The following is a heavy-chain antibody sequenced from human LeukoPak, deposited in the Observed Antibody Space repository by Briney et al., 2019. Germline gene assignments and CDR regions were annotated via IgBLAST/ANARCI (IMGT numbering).Heavy chain of an antibody. CDR1: GFTFGDYA. CDR2: ISSSSYI. J-gene: IGHJ3*02. Sequence: GGSLRLSCTASGFTFGDYAMSWVRQAPGKGLEWVSSISSSSYIYYADSVKGRFTISRDNAKNSLYLQMNSLRAEDTAVYYCARRKGDCSSTSCYILAFDIWGQGTMVTVSS. V-gene: IGHV3-69-1*01. D-gene: IGHD2-2*02. CDR3: ARRKGDCSSTSCYILAFDI.